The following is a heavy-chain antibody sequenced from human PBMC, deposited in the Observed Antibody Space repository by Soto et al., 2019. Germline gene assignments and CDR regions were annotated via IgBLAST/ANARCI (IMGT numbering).Heavy chain of an antibody. J-gene: IGHJ4*02. V-gene: IGHV4-39*01. D-gene: IGHD2-8*01. CDR1: GDSIRSSSHY. CDR3: YINGY. Sequence: QLQLQESGPGLVKPSETLSLTCTASGDSIRSSSHYWAWNRQPPGKGLEWIGGFYYSGSPYYNPSLKSRVTPSVDTSKNPFSLNLNSVTATHSAVYYCYINGYWGQGTLVTVSS. CDR2: FYYSGSP.